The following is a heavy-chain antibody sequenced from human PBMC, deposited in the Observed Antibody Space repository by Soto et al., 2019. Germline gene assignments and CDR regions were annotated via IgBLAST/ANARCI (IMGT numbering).Heavy chain of an antibody. Sequence: SVKVSCKASGCTFSSYRFNWVRQARGQGLEWLGGIVPIYRTADYAQKFQGRVTITADESTRTVYMELSSLKSQDTALYYCARDSGAKLSSSWGQGTLVTVSS. J-gene: IGHJ4*02. D-gene: IGHD6-13*01. CDR3: ARDSGAKLSSS. V-gene: IGHV1-69*13. CDR1: GCTFSSYR. CDR2: IVPIYRTA.